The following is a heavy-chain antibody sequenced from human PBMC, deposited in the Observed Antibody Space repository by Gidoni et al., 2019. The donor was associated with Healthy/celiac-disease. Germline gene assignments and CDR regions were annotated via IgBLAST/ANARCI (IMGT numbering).Heavy chain of an antibody. Sequence: EVQLVEAGGGWVAPGGSLRLSCAASGFTFSSFSLNWVRQATGKGREWVSDISSSSNTIYYADSVKGRFTISRDNAKNSLYLQMNSLRAEDTAVYYCARGVSAIDYWGQGTLVTVSS. CDR1: GFTFSSFS. V-gene: IGHV3-48*01. CDR2: ISSSSNTI. J-gene: IGHJ4*02. D-gene: IGHD3-16*02. CDR3: ARGVSAIDY.